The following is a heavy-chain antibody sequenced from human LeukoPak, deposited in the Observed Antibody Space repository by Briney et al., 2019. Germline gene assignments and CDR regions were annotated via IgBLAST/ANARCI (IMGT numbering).Heavy chain of an antibody. CDR1: GFTFSTYG. Sequence: PGGSLRLSCAASGFTFSTYGMHWVRQAPGKGLEWVAVISYDASNEYYADSVKGRFTISRDNSKNTLYLQMNSLRTEDTAVYYCAQGALTGTPLYYYGLDVWGQGTTVTVSS. CDR2: ISYDASNE. CDR3: AQGALTGTPLYYYGLDV. V-gene: IGHV3-30*18. J-gene: IGHJ6*02. D-gene: IGHD1-7*01.